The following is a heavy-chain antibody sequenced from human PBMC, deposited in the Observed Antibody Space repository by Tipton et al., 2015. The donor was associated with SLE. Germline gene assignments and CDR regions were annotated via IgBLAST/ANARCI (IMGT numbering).Heavy chain of an antibody. CDR1: GFTFSSYD. Sequence: SLRLSCAASGFTFSSYDMHWVRQGTGKGLEWVSAIGTAGDTYYPGSVKGRFTISRENAKHSLYLQMTNLRAGDTAVYYCARHLGASFDFWGQGILVTVSS. V-gene: IGHV3-13*01. CDR3: ARHLGASFDF. CDR2: IGTAGDT. J-gene: IGHJ4*02.